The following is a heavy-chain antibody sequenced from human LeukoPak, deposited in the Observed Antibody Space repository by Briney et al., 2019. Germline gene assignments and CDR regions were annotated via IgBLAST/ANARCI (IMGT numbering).Heavy chain of an antibody. CDR2: ISGGT. CDR1: GFTFSSYA. J-gene: IGHJ4*02. Sequence: GGSLRLSCAASGFTFSSYAMTWVRQAPGKGLEWVSAISGGTYSADSVRGRFTISRDNSKNTLYLQMNSLRAEDAAVYYCAKGEEDYGSGSYYCGYWGQGTLVTVSS. CDR3: AKGEEDYGSGSYYCGY. D-gene: IGHD3-10*01. V-gene: IGHV3-23*01.